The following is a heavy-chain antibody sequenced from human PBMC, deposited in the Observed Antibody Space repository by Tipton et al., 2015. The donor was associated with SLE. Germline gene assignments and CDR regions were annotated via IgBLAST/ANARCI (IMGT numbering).Heavy chain of an antibody. CDR2: IYHSGST. CDR1: GGSISSSSYY. Sequence: TLSLTCTVSGGSISSSSYYWGWIRPPPGKGLEWIGSIYHSGSTYSNPSLKSRVTISVDTSKNQFSLKLSSVTAADTAVYYCARELYYYDSSGYYYYDALDIWGQGTMVTVSS. CDR3: ARELYYYDSSGYYYYDALDI. D-gene: IGHD3-22*01. J-gene: IGHJ3*02. V-gene: IGHV4-39*07.